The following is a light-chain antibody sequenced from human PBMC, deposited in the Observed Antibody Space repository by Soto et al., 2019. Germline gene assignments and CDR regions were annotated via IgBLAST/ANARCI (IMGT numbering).Light chain of an antibody. V-gene: IGKV1-5*01. Sequence: DIQMTHSPSTLSASVGYIVTITFRASQSISNWLAWYQQKQGKAPKLLIYDASSLESGVPSRFSGSGSGTEFTLTISSLQPDDFATYYCQKYNSYWGKFGQGTKVDIK. CDR2: DAS. CDR1: QSISNW. CDR3: QKYNSYWGK. J-gene: IGKJ1*01.